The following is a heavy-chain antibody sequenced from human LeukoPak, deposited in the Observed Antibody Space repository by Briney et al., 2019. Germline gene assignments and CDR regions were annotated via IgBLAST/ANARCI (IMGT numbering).Heavy chain of an antibody. CDR3: ARDDHD. D-gene: IGHD1-14*01. CDR1: GFSFSSYG. CDR2: IRYDGSYK. Sequence: GGSLRLSCAASGFSFSSYGMHWVRQAPGKGLEWVAFIRYDGSYKYYTEYTKGRFSISRDNSKNSLYLQMNSLRAEDTALYYCARDDHDWGQGTLVTVSS. J-gene: IGHJ4*02. V-gene: IGHV3-30*02.